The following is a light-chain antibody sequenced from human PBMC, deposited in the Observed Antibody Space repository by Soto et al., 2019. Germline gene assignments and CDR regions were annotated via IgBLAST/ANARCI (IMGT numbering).Light chain of an antibody. CDR3: QTWGTGIRV. CDR2: VNSDGSH. Sequence: QSVLTQSPSASASLGASVKLTCTLSSVHSSYAIAWHQQQPEKGPRYLMKVNSDGSHSKGDGIPDRFSGSSSGAERYLTISSLHSEDEADYYCQTWGTGIRVFGTGTKLTVL. CDR1: SVHSSYA. V-gene: IGLV4-69*01. J-gene: IGLJ1*01.